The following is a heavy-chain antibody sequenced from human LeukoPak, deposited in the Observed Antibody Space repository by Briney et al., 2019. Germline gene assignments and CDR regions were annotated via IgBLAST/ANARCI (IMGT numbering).Heavy chain of an antibody. CDR2: IIPIFGTA. J-gene: IGHJ6*03. CDR1: GYTFTGYY. CDR3: ASGGGTYYYYMDV. V-gene: IGHV1-69*06. D-gene: IGHD2-15*01. Sequence: GASVKVSCKASGYTFTGYYMHWVRQAPGQGLEWMGGIIPIFGTANYAQKFQGRVTITADKSTSTAYMELSSLRSEDTAVYYCASGGGTYYYYMDVWGKGTTVTVSS.